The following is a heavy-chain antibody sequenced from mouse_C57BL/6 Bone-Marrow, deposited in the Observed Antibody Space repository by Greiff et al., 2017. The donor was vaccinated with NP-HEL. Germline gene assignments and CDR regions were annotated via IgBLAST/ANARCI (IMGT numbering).Heavy chain of an antibody. V-gene: IGHV7-3*01. J-gene: IGHJ1*03. CDR2: IRNKANGYTT. Sequence: DVHLVESGGGLVQPGGSLSLSCAASGFTFTDYYMSWVRQPPGKALEWLGFIRNKANGYTTEYSASVKGRFTIARDNSLSILYLQMNALRAEDSATYYCARLIFYGSSDPYWYFDVWGTGTTVTVSS. D-gene: IGHD1-1*01. CDR3: ARLIFYGSSDPYWYFDV. CDR1: GFTFTDYY.